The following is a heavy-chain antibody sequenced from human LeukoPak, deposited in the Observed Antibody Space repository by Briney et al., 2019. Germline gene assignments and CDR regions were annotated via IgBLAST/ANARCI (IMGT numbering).Heavy chain of an antibody. J-gene: IGHJ4*02. CDR3: ARGRRRGNYFDY. CDR2: INHSGST. CDR1: GGSISSYY. D-gene: IGHD3-10*01. Sequence: PSETLSLTCTVSGGSISSYYWSWIRQPPGKGLEWIGEINHSGSTNYNPSLKSRVTISVDTSKNQFSLKLSSVTAADTAVYYCARGRRRGNYFDYWGQGTLVTVSS. V-gene: IGHV4-34*01.